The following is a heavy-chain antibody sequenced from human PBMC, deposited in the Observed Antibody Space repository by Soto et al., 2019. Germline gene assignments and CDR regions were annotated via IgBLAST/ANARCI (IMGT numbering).Heavy chain of an antibody. CDR2: INAGNGNT. J-gene: IGHJ4*02. D-gene: IGHD1-26*01. CDR1: GYTFTSYG. CDR3: ARAGVGATPNDY. Sequence: ASVKVSCKASGYTFTSYGISWVRQAPGQRLEWMGWINAGNGNTKYSQKFQGRVTITRDTSASTAYMELSSLRSEDTAVYYCARAGVGATPNDYWGQGTLVTVSS. V-gene: IGHV1-3*01.